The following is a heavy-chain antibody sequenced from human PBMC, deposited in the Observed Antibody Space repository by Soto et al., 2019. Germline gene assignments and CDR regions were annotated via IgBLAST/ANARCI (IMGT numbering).Heavy chain of an antibody. CDR1: GFTFSSYS. CDR3: ARDWAVYYDRSGYYAGVDY. CDR2: ISSSSSYI. J-gene: IGHJ4*02. D-gene: IGHD3-22*01. Sequence: GGSLRLSCAASGFTFSSYSMNWVRQAPGKGLEWVSSISSSSSYIYYADSVKGRFTISRDNAKNSLYLQMNSLRAEDTAVYYCARDWAVYYDRSGYYAGVDYWGQGTLVTVSS. V-gene: IGHV3-21*01.